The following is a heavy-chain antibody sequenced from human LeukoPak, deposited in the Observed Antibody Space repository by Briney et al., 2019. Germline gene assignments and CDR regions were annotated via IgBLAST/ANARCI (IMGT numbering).Heavy chain of an antibody. V-gene: IGHV1-18*01. Sequence: ASVKVSCKTYGYTFTNFGISWVRQAPGQGLEWMGWISAYNGNTNYAQNLQGRVTMTTDTSTSTAYMELRSLRSDDTAAYYCARRAYCGGDCSFDYWGQGTLVTVSS. CDR3: ARRAYCGGDCSFDY. D-gene: IGHD2-21*02. CDR2: ISAYNGNT. J-gene: IGHJ4*02. CDR1: GYTFTNFG.